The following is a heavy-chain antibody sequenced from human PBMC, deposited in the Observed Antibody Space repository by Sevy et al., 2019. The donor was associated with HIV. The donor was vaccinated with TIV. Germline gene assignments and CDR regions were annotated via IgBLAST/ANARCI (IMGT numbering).Heavy chain of an antibody. D-gene: IGHD3-22*01. V-gene: IGHV3-9*01. CDR1: GFTFDDYA. Sequence: GGYLRLSCAASGFTFDDYAMHWVRQAPGKGLEWVSGISWNSGSIGYADSVKGRFTISRDNAKNSLYLQMNSLRAEDTALYYCATRSRTQGKYYDSSGYYGDAFDIWGQGTMVTVSS. CDR2: ISWNSGSI. CDR3: ATRSRTQGKYYDSSGYYGDAFDI. J-gene: IGHJ3*02.